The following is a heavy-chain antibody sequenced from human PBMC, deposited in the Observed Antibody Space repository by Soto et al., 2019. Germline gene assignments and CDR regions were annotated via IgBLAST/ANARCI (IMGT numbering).Heavy chain of an antibody. CDR3: XXXXXSFDL. Sequence: EVQLVESGGGWVQPGGSLTLSCAASGFTFSDYYMDWVRQAPXXGLEWVGRIRNKAASHTTEYAASVKGRFTISRDDSKNSXYLQLNXXXXXXXXXXXXXXXXXSFDLWGQGTLVTVSS. CDR1: GFTFSDYY. V-gene: IGHV3-72*01. CDR2: IRNKAASHTT. J-gene: IGHJ4*02.